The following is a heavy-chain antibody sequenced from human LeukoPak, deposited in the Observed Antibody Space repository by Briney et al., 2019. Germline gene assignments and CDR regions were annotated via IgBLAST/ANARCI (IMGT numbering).Heavy chain of an antibody. J-gene: IGHJ4*02. CDR1: GFTFSSYE. CDR2: ISSSGSTI. D-gene: IGHD6-6*01. V-gene: IGHV3-48*03. Sequence: PGGSLRLSCAASGFTFSSYEMNWVRQAPGKGLEWVSYISSSGSTIYYADSVKGRFTISRDNAKNSLYLQMNSLRAEDTAVYYCAKPPAARGGDYWGQGTLVTVSS. CDR3: AKPPAARGGDY.